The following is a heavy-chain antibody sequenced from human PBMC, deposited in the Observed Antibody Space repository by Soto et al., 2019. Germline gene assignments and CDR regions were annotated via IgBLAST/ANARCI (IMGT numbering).Heavy chain of an antibody. CDR3: ALAGSSGYYYPY. D-gene: IGHD3-22*01. J-gene: IGHJ4*02. CDR2: INAGNGNT. V-gene: IGHV1-3*01. CDR1: GYTFTSYA. Sequence: ASVKVSCKASGYTFTSYAMHWVRQAPGQRLEWMGWINAGNGNTKYSQKFQGRVTITRDTSASTAYMELSSLRSEDTAVCYCALAGSSGYYYPYWGQGTLVTVSS.